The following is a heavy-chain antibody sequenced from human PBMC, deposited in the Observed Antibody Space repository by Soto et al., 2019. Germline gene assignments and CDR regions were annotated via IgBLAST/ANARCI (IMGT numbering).Heavy chain of an antibody. V-gene: IGHV3-33*01. CDR1: GFTFSSYG. Sequence: PGGSLRLSCAASGFTFSSYGMHWVRQAPGKGLEWVAVIWYDGSNKYYADSAKGRFTISRDNSKNTLYLQMNSLRAEDTAVYYCARESSDCYSCGYYGMDVWGQGTTVTVSS. CDR2: IWYDGSNK. J-gene: IGHJ6*02. D-gene: IGHD2-21*02. CDR3: ARESSDCYSCGYYGMDV.